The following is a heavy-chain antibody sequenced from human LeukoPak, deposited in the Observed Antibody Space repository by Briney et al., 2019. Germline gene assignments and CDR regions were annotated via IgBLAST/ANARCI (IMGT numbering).Heavy chain of an antibody. CDR1: GFTFSSYE. Sequence: GGSLRLSCAAPGFTFSSYEMNWVRQAPGKGLEWVSYISSSGSTIYYADSVKGRFTISRDNAKNSLYLQMNSLRAEDTAVYYCARGTGYYSYFDYWGQGTLVTVSS. CDR2: ISSSGSTI. CDR3: ARGTGYYSYFDY. V-gene: IGHV3-48*03. D-gene: IGHD3/OR15-3a*01. J-gene: IGHJ4*02.